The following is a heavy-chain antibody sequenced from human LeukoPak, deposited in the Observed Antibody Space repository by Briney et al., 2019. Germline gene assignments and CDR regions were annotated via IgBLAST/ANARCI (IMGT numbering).Heavy chain of an antibody. Sequence: PSETLSLTCTVSGGSVSSGSYFWSWIRQPPGKGLEWIGYIYFSGSTNYNPSLKSRVTISVDTSKNQFPLKLSSVTAADTAVYWCARGIIRGADTPYYYGMDVWGRGTTVTVSS. CDR1: GGSVSSGSYF. CDR3: ARGIIRGADTPYYYGMDV. CDR2: IYFSGST. J-gene: IGHJ6*02. D-gene: IGHD3-10*01. V-gene: IGHV4-61*01.